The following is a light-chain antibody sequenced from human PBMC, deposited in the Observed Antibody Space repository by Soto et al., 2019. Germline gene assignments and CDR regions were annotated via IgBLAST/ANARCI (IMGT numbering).Light chain of an antibody. CDR3: CSSAGSSTGV. V-gene: IGLV2-23*02. J-gene: IGLJ2*01. Sequence: QSVLTQPASVSGSPGQSITISCTGTSSDVGGQNAVSWYQQHPGKAPKFIIYDVSKRPSGVSSRFSGSKSGNTASLTISGLHAEDEADYYCCSSAGSSTGVFGGGTKLTVL. CDR2: DVS. CDR1: SSDVGGQNA.